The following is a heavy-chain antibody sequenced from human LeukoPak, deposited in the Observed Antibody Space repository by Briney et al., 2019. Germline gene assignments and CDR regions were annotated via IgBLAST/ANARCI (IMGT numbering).Heavy chain of an antibody. CDR2: ISYDGSNK. Sequence: PGGSLRLSCAASGFTFSDYYMSWIRQAPGKGLEWVAVISYDGSNKYYADSVKGRFTISRDNSKNTLYLQMNSLRAEDTAVYYCAKDPRSGRDYYYYGMDVWGQGTTVTVSS. CDR3: AKDPRSGRDYYYYGMDV. V-gene: IGHV3-30*18. D-gene: IGHD1-26*01. CDR1: GFTFSDYY. J-gene: IGHJ6*02.